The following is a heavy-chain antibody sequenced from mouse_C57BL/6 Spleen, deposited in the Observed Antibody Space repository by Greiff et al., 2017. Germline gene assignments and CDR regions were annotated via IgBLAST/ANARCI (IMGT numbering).Heavy chain of an antibody. V-gene: IGHV1-69*01. D-gene: IGHD2-3*01. CDR3: ARRDGYYGYAMDY. CDR2: IDPSDSYT. CDR1: GYTFTSYW. J-gene: IGHJ4*01. Sequence: QVQLQQPGAELVMPGASVKLSCKASGYTFTSYWMHWVKQRPGQGLEWIGEIDPSDSYTNYNQKFKGKSTLTVDKSSSTAYMQLSSLTSEDSAVYYCARRDGYYGYAMDYWGQGTSVTVSS.